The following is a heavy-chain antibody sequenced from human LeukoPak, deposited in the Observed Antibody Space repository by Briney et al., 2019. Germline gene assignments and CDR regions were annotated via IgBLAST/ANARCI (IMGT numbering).Heavy chain of an antibody. CDR1: GYTFTSYG. CDR3: AREGIAAAGRRVNWFDP. Sequence: APVKVSCKASGYTFTSYGISWVRQAPGQGLEWMGWISAYNGNTNYAQKLQGRVTMTTDTSTSTAYMELRSLRSDDTAVYYCAREGIAAAGRRVNWFDPWGQGTLVTVSS. J-gene: IGHJ5*02. D-gene: IGHD6-13*01. CDR2: ISAYNGNT. V-gene: IGHV1-18*01.